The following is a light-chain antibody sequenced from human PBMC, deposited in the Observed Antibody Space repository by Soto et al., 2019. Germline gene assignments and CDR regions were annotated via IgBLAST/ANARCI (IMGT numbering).Light chain of an antibody. Sequence: QSALTQPPSASGSPGQSVTISCTGTSSDVGGYNYVAWFQQHPGKAPKLMIYEVTKRPSGVPDRFSGSKSGNTASLTVSGLQAEDEADYYCEPWDFDTRVFGGGTKLTVL. CDR2: EVT. J-gene: IGLJ3*02. CDR1: SSDVGGYNY. CDR3: EPWDFDTRV. V-gene: IGLV2-8*01.